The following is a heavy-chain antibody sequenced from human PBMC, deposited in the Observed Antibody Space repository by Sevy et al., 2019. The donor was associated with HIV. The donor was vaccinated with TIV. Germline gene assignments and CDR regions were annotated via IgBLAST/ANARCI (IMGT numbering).Heavy chain of an antibody. V-gene: IGHV3-7*03. CDR1: GFTFSSYW. J-gene: IGHJ5*02. CDR3: ARDGMRSIAAAGTGWFDP. Sequence: GGSLRLSCAAPGFTFSSYWMSWVRQAPGKGLEWVANIKQDGSEKYYVDSVKGRFTISRDNAKNSLYLQMNSLRAEDTAVYYCARDGMRSIAAAGTGWFDPWGQGTLVTVSS. D-gene: IGHD6-13*01. CDR2: IKQDGSEK.